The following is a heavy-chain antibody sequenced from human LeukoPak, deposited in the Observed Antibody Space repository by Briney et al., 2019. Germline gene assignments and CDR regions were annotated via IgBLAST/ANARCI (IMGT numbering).Heavy chain of an antibody. V-gene: IGHV4-34*01. D-gene: IGHD5-18*01. CDR1: GGSFSGYY. CDR2: INHSGST. J-gene: IGHJ4*02. Sequence: SETLPVTRADYGGSFSGYYWSWIRQPPGKGLEWIGEINHSGSTHYNPTLGCRVTISVDTSKNHFSLKLSSVTAADTAVYYCARGRAKYGYGYVHWGKGT. CDR3: ARGRAKYGYGYVH.